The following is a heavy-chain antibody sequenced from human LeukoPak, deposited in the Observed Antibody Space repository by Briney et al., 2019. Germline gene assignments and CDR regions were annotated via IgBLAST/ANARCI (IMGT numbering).Heavy chain of an antibody. V-gene: IGHV1-69*01. J-gene: IGHJ5*02. CDR2: IIPIFGTA. CDR3: ASRGHGYPNWFDP. Sequence: GSSVKVSCEASGGTFSSYAISWVRQAPGQGLEWMGGIIPIFGTANYAQKFQGRVTITADESTSTAYMELSSLRSEDTAVYYCASRGHGYPNWFDPWGQGTLVTVSS. CDR1: GGTFSSYA. D-gene: IGHD6-13*01.